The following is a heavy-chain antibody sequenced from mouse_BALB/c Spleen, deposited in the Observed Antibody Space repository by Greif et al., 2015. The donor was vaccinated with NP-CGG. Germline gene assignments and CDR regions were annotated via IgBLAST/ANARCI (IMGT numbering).Heavy chain of an antibody. CDR3: AKNYGSSYWYFDV. J-gene: IGHJ1*01. D-gene: IGHD1-1*01. CDR1: GFSLTSYG. V-gene: IGHV2-5*01. CDR2: IWRVGST. Sequence: VQLQQSGPGLVQPSQSLSITCTVSGFSLTSYGVHWVRQSPGKGLEWLGVIWRVGSTDYNAAFMSRLSITKDNSKSQVFFKMNSLQADDTAIYYCAKNYGSSYWYFDVWGAGTTVTVSS.